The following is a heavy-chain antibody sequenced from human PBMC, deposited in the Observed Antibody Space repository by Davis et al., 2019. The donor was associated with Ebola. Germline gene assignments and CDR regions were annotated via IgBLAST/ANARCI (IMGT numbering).Heavy chain of an antibody. D-gene: IGHD5-24*01. CDR1: GFTVSSNY. Sequence: GESLKISCAASGFTVSSNYMSWIRQAPGKGLEWVSYMSSSGSTIYYADSVKGRFTISRDNAKKSLYLQMNSLRAEDTAVYYCARGDGYWGQGTLVTVSS. CDR2: MSSSGSTI. V-gene: IGHV3-11*01. J-gene: IGHJ4*02. CDR3: ARGDGY.